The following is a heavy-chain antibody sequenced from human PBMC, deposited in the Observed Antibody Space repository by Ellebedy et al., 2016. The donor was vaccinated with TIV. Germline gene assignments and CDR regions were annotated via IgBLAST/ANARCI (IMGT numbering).Heavy chain of an antibody. CDR2: ISYEGSDK. Sequence: GESLKISCVASGFTFSNYGMHWVRQAPGKGLEWVAVISYEGSDKYYVDSVKGRFTISRDNSKNTVYLQMNSLRAEDTAVYYCARGASLYGDYVFDYWGQGTLVTVSS. V-gene: IGHV3-30*03. CDR3: ARGASLYGDYVFDY. J-gene: IGHJ4*02. D-gene: IGHD4-17*01. CDR1: GFTFSNYG.